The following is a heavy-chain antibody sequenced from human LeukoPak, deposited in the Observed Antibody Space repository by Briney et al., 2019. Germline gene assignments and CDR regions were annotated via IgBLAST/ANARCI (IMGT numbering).Heavy chain of an antibody. CDR2: ISYDGSNK. CDR1: GFTFSSYG. D-gene: IGHD4-17*01. CDR3: ARLGNYGDYGYFQH. Sequence: GGSLRLSCAASGFTFSSYGMHWVRQAPGKGLEWVTVISYDGSNKYYADSVKGRFTISRDNSKNTLYLQMNSLRAEDTAVYYCARLGNYGDYGYFQHWGQGTLVTVSS. J-gene: IGHJ1*01. V-gene: IGHV3-30*03.